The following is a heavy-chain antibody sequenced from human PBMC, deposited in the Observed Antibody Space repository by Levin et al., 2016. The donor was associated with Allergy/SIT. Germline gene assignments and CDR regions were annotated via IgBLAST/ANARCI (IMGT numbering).Heavy chain of an antibody. J-gene: IGHJ4*02. Sequence: GESLKISCAASGFTFSSYAMSWVRQAPGKGLEWVSAISGSGGSTYYADSVKGRFTISRDNSKNTLYLQMNSLRAEDTAVYYCAKERVITMIVVVIPSTYYFDYWGQGNPGHRLL. CDR2: ISGSGGST. CDR1: GFTFSSYA. D-gene: IGHD3-22*01. CDR3: AKERVITMIVVVIPSTYYFDY. V-gene: IGHV3-23*01.